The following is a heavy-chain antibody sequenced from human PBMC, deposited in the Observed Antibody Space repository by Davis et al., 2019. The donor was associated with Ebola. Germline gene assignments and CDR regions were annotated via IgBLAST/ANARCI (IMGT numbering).Heavy chain of an antibody. CDR3: ARTVEDYDFIYYYGMDV. V-gene: IGHV4-59*01. CDR2: SFYGESP. D-gene: IGHD3-3*01. CDR1: GGSISSYY. Sequence: SETLSLTCTVSGGSISSYYWSWLRQPPGRGLEWIGYSFYGESPNYIPSLKSRVTISVDTSKNQFSLKLSSVTAADTAVYYCARTVEDYDFIYYYGMDVWGQGTTVTVSS. J-gene: IGHJ6*02.